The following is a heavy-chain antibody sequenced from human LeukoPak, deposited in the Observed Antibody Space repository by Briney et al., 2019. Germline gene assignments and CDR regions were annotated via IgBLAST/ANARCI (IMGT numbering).Heavy chain of an antibody. CDR3: ATVLYCSGGSCGNS. CDR1: GYTFTSYD. V-gene: IGHV1-8*01. D-gene: IGHD2-15*01. Sequence: ASVKVSCKASGYTFTSYDINWVRQATGQGLEWMGWMNPNSGNTGYAQKFQGRVTMTRNTSISTAYMELSSLRSEDTAVYYCATVLYCSGGSCGNSWGQGTLVTVSS. J-gene: IGHJ4*02. CDR2: MNPNSGNT.